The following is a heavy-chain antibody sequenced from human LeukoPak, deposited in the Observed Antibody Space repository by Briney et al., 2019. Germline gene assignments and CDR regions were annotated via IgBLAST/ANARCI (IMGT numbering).Heavy chain of an antibody. V-gene: IGHV1-2*06. CDR2: INPNSGGT. CDR1: GYTFTSYY. D-gene: IGHD6-6*01. CDR3: ARDRSSSSELTFDY. Sequence: ASVKVSCKASGYTFTSYYMHWVRQAPGQGLEWMGRINPNSGGTNYAQKFQGRVTMTRDTSISTAYMELSRLRSDDTAVYYCARDRSSSSELTFDYWGQGTLVTVSS. J-gene: IGHJ4*02.